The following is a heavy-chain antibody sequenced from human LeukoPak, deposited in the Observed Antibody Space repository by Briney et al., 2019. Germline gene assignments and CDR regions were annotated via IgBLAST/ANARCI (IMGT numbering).Heavy chain of an antibody. CDR2: IRSKAYGGTT. V-gene: IGHV3-49*04. CDR1: GFTFGDYA. D-gene: IGHD4-17*01. J-gene: IGHJ5*02. Sequence: GGSLRLSCTASGFTFGDYAMSWVRQAPGKGLEWVGFIRSKAYGGTTEYAASVKGRFTISRDDSKSIAYLQMNSLKTEDTAVYYCTRVVRGDYSPWWFDPWGQGTLVTVSS. CDR3: TRVVRGDYSPWWFDP.